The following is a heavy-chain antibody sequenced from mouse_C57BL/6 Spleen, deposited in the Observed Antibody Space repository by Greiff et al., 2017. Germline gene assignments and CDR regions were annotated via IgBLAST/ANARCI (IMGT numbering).Heavy chain of an antibody. Sequence: VQRVESGAELARPGASVKLSCKASGYTFTSYGISWVKQRTGQGLEWIGEIYPRSGNTYYNEKFKGKATLTADKSSSTAYMELRSLTSEDSAVYFCARSGYYGSSYAMDYWGQGTSVTVSS. V-gene: IGHV1-81*01. CDR1: GYTFTSYG. D-gene: IGHD1-1*01. J-gene: IGHJ4*01. CDR3: ARSGYYGSSYAMDY. CDR2: IYPRSGNT.